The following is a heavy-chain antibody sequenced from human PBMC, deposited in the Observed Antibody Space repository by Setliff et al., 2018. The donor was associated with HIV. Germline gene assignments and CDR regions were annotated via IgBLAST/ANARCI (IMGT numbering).Heavy chain of an antibody. CDR1: EGSLSTYY. D-gene: IGHD6-6*01. J-gene: IGHJ4*02. Sequence: KASETLSLTCTVSEGSLSTYYWSWIRQPPGKGLEWIGDTSHSGTTSYNPSLKSRVTISLDTSKNQFSLKLSSVTAADTAVYYCARHSGAPYSSSSGLFDFWGQGTLVTVSS. CDR2: TSHSGTT. CDR3: ARHSGAPYSSSSGLFDF. V-gene: IGHV4-59*08.